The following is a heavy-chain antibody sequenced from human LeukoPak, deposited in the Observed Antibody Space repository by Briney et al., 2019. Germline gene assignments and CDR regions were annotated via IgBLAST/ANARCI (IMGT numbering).Heavy chain of an antibody. CDR3: AREGKGRDYGDYVFDY. J-gene: IGHJ4*02. CDR1: GGSISSGDYY. D-gene: IGHD4-17*01. V-gene: IGHV4-30-4*01. CDR2: SDYSGST. Sequence: SETLSLTCTVSGGSISSGDYYWSWIRQPPGKGREWIGYSDYSGSTYYNQSLKSRVTISVDTSKNQFSLKLSSVTAADTAVYYCAREGKGRDYGDYVFDYWGQGTLVTVSS.